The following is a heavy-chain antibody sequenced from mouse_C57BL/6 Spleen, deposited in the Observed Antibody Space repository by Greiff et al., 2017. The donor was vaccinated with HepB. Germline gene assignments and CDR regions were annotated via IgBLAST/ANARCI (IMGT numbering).Heavy chain of an antibody. CDR1: GYTFTSYW. D-gene: IGHD1-1*01. CDR3: AREGYYGSYAMGY. CDR2: IDPNSGGT. V-gene: IGHV1-72*01. Sequence: QVQLQQPGAELVKPGASVKLSCKASGYTFTSYWMHWVKQRPGRGLEWIGSIDPNSGGTKYNEKFKSKATLTVDQPASTAYMQLSSLTSEDSAVYYCAREGYYGSYAMGYWGQGTSVTVSS. J-gene: IGHJ4*01.